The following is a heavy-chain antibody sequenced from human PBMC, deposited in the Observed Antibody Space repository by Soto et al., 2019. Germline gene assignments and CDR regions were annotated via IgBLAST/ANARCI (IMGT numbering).Heavy chain of an antibody. Sequence: SETLSLTCAVYGGSFSGSYWSWIRQPPGKGLEWIGEINHSGSTNYNPSLKSRVTISVDTSKNQFSLKLSSVTAEDTAVYYCARDVGRSSWTPDRDYGMDVWGQGTTVTVSS. CDR1: GGSFSGSY. D-gene: IGHD6-13*01. CDR2: INHSGST. J-gene: IGHJ6*02. CDR3: ARDVGRSSWTPDRDYGMDV. V-gene: IGHV4-34*01.